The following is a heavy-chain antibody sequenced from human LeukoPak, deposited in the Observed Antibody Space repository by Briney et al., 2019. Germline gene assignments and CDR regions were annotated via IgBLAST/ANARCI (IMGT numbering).Heavy chain of an antibody. D-gene: IGHD3-22*01. Sequence: SETLSLTCTVSGGSISSSSYYWGWIRQPPGKGLEWIGSIYYSGSTYYNPSLKSRVTISVDTSKNQFSLKLSSVTAADTAVYYCARSSYYYDSSGYNYDPLVAFDIWGQGTMVTVSS. CDR2: IYYSGST. CDR3: ARSSYYYDSSGYNYDPLVAFDI. V-gene: IGHV4-39*07. J-gene: IGHJ3*02. CDR1: GGSISSSSYY.